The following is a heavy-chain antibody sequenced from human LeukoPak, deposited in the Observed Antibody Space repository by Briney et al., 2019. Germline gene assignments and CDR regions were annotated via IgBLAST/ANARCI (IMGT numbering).Heavy chain of an antibody. CDR3: ARGTAGYFDY. D-gene: IGHD6-13*01. CDR1: RGTFSSYA. J-gene: IGHJ4*02. V-gene: IGHV1-69*06. Sequence: ASVKVSCKASRGTFSSYAISWVRQAPGQGLEWMGGIIPIFGTANYAQKFQGRVTITADKSTSTAYMELNSLRSEDTAVYYCARGTAGYFDYWGQGTLVTVSS. CDR2: IIPIFGTA.